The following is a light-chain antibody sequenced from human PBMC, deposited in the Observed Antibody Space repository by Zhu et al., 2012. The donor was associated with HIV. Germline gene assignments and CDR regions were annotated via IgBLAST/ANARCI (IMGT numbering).Light chain of an antibody. Sequence: EIELTQSPGTLSLSPGDRATLSCRASQSVGSRYLAWYQQNPGQALRLLIYGTFNRATGVPDRFSGSGSGTDFTLTITRLESEDFAVYYCQQYDTSPMTFGQGPRWKSN. CDR1: QSVGSRY. CDR3: QQYDTSPMT. V-gene: IGKV3-20*01. CDR2: GTF. J-gene: IGKJ1*01.